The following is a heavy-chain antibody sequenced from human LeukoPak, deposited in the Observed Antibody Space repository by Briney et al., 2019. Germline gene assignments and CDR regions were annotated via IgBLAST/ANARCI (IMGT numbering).Heavy chain of an antibody. J-gene: IGHJ4*02. Sequence: GGSLRLSCAASGFTFDDYAMHWVRQAPGKGLEWVSGISWNSGSIGYADSVKGRFTISRDNAKNSLYLQMNSLRAEDTALYYCAKGGAGTVYDYFDYWGQGTLVTVSS. CDR1: GFTFDDYA. V-gene: IGHV3-9*01. CDR2: ISWNSGSI. CDR3: AKGGAGTVYDYFDY. D-gene: IGHD6-19*01.